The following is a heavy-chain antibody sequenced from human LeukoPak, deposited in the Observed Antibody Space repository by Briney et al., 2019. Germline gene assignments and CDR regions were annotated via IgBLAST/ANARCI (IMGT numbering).Heavy chain of an antibody. V-gene: IGHV3-23*01. CDR3: AILAVADPNWFDP. CDR2: VSSPAGFT. Sequence: GGSLRLSCAASGFTFSSYWMTWVRQAPGKGLEWVSSVSSPAGFTYYADSVKGRFTISRDNSKNTLYLQINSLRAEDTAIYFCAILAVADPNWFDPWGQGTLVTVSS. CDR1: GFTFSSYW. J-gene: IGHJ5*02. D-gene: IGHD6-19*01.